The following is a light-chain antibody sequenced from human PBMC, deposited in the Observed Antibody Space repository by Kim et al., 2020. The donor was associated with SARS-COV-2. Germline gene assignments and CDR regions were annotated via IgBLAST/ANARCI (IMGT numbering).Light chain of an antibody. CDR2: DVS. Sequence: SISISCTGTSSDVGGYNSVSWYPQHSGKAPKLMIYDVSNRPSGISNRFSGSKSGNTASLTISGLQAEDEADYYCSSYSSTATAYVFGTGTKVTVL. CDR3: SSYSSTATAYV. J-gene: IGLJ1*01. V-gene: IGLV2-14*03. CDR1: SSDVGGYNS.